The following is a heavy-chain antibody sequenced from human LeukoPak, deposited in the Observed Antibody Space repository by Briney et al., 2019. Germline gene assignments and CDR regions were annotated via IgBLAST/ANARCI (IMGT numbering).Heavy chain of an antibody. J-gene: IGHJ4*02. Sequence: GGSLRLSCAASGFTFSGYGMHWVRQAPGKGLEWVSSISSSSRYIYYADSVKGRFTISRDNAKNSLYLQMNSLRAEDTAVYYCARAVAGTMVIDYWGQGTLVTVSS. D-gene: IGHD6-19*01. CDR1: GFTFSGYG. CDR3: ARAVAGTMVIDY. V-gene: IGHV3-21*01. CDR2: ISSSSRYI.